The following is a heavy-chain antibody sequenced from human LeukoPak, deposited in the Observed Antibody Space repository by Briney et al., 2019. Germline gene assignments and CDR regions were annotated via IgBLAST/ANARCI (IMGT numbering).Heavy chain of an antibody. CDR1: GGSISSHY. D-gene: IGHD6-13*01. Sequence: SETLSLTCTVSGGSISSHYWSWIRQPPGKGLEWIGYIYYSGSTNYNPSLKSRVTISVDTSKNQFSLKLSSVTAADTAVYYCARVGAAAGTWGQGTLVTVSS. CDR3: ARVGAAAGT. J-gene: IGHJ4*02. CDR2: IYYSGST. V-gene: IGHV4-59*11.